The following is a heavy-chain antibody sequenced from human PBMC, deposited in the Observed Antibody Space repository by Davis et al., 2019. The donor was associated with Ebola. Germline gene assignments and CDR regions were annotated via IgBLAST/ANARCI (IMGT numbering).Heavy chain of an antibody. D-gene: IGHD5/OR15-5a*01. CDR2: IYYSGST. Sequence: SETLSLTCAVYGGSFSGYYWSWIRQPPGKGLEWIGYIYYSGSTNYNPSLKSRVTISVDTSKNQFSLKLSSVTAADTAVYYCARDVSVWGQRTLVTVSS. J-gene: IGHJ4*02. CDR1: GGSFSGYY. CDR3: ARDVSV. V-gene: IGHV4-59*01.